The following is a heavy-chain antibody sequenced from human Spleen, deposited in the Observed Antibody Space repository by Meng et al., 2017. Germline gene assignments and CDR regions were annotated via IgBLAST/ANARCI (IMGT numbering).Heavy chain of an antibody. CDR2: INPNSGGT. Sequence: ASVKVSCKASGYTFSNYYMHWVRQAPGQGLEWMGRINPNSGGTNYAQKFQGRVTMTRDTSISTAYMELSGLTSDDTAMYYCARDEDISAAGKLFGDYWGQGTLVTVSS. CDR3: ARDEDISAAGKLFGDY. CDR1: GYTFSNYY. V-gene: IGHV1-2*06. J-gene: IGHJ4*02. D-gene: IGHD6-25*01.